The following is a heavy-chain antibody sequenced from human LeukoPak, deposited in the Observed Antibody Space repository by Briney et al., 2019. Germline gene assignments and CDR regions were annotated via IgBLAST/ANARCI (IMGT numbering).Heavy chain of an antibody. Sequence: VASVKVSCKASGYTFTGYYMHWVRKAPGQGLEWMGRINPNSGGTNYAQKFQGRVTMTRDTSISTAYMELSRLRSDDTAVYYCARGRSLDSRYLLDYWGQGTLVTVSS. V-gene: IGHV1-2*06. CDR3: ARGRSLDSRYLLDY. D-gene: IGHD3-22*01. CDR1: GYTFTGYY. CDR2: INPNSGGT. J-gene: IGHJ4*02.